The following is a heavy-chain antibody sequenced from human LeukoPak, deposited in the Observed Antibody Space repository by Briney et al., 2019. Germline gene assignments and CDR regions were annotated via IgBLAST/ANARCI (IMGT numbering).Heavy chain of an antibody. Sequence: PGGCLRLSCTASGLSLSDHYMDWVRQAPGKGLEWVGRTRNKGKTYTTEYAASVNGRFSISRDDSNNALYLQMNSLKTEDTAVYYCAVRRPEKNDAFEIWGQGTLVTISS. V-gene: IGHV3-72*01. CDR1: GLSLSDHY. CDR2: TRNKGKTYTT. J-gene: IGHJ3*02. CDR3: AVRRPEKNDAFEI.